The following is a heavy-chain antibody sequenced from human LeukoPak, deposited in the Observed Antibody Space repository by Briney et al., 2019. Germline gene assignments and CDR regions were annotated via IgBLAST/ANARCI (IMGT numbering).Heavy chain of an antibody. Sequence: GGSLRLSCAASGFTFSNSPMHWVRQAPGKGLEWMAVISYDGTNKYYADSVKGQFTISRDNSKNTLYLQMNSLRAEDTAVYYCARSGDGDCALYWGQGTLVTASS. D-gene: IGHD2-21*02. CDR3: ARSGDGDCALY. CDR2: ISYDGTNK. J-gene: IGHJ4*02. V-gene: IGHV3-30-3*01. CDR1: GFTFSNSP.